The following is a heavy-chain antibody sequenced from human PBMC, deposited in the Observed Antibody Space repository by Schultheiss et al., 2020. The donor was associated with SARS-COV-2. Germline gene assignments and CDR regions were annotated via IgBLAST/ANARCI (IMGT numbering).Heavy chain of an antibody. V-gene: IGHV4-59*12. Sequence: SETLSLTCTVSGGSISSYYWSWIRQPPGKGLEWIGYIYYSGSTYYNPSLKSRVTISVDTSKNQFSLKLSSVTAADTAVYYCAKDIKVGDYGDPDYYYYGMDVWGQGTTVTVSS. CDR3: AKDIKVGDYGDPDYYYYGMDV. CDR2: IYYSGST. J-gene: IGHJ6*02. CDR1: GGSISSYY. D-gene: IGHD4-17*01.